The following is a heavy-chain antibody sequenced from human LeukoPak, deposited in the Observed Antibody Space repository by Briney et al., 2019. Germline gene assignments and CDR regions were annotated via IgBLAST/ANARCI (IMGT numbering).Heavy chain of an antibody. J-gene: IGHJ4*02. Sequence: SETLSLTCAVSDDSIRSSAYYWGWIRQPPGKGLEWIGEINHSGSTNYNPSLKSRVTISVDTSKNQFSLKLSSVTAADTAVYYCARGHYGGFDYWGQGTLVTVSS. CDR2: INHSGST. D-gene: IGHD4-23*01. V-gene: IGHV4-39*07. CDR1: DDSIRSSAYY. CDR3: ARGHYGGFDY.